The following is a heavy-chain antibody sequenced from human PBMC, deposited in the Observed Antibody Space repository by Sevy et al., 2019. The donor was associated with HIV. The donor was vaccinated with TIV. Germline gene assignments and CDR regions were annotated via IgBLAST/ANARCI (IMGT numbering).Heavy chain of an antibody. D-gene: IGHD4-17*01. CDR3: ARDLDYGDYFVRAFDI. CDR1: GFTFSSYS. V-gene: IGHV3-21*01. CDR2: ISSSSSCI. Sequence: GGSLRLSCAASGFTFSSYSMNWVRQAPGKGLEWVSSISSSSSCIYDEDSVKGRFTISRDNAKNSLYLQMNSLRAEDTAVYYCARDLDYGDYFVRAFDIWGQGTMVTVSS. J-gene: IGHJ3*02.